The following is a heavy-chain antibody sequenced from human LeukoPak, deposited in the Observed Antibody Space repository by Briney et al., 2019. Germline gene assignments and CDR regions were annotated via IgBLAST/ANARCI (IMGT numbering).Heavy chain of an antibody. CDR1: GGSITTSSYY. CDR2: VYYSGST. Sequence: SETLSLTCTVSGGSITTSSYYWGWIRQPPGKGLEWIGTVYYSGSTYYNPSLKSRVTISVDTSKNQFSLKLTSVTAADTAVYYCASLPPIQEADTNWYFDLWGRGTLVTVSS. J-gene: IGHJ2*01. CDR3: ASLPPIQEADTNWYFDL. V-gene: IGHV4-39*01. D-gene: IGHD5-18*01.